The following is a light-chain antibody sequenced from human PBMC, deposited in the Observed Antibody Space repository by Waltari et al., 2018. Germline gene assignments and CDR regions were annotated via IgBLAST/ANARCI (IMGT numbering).Light chain of an antibody. V-gene: IGKV4-1*01. CDR2: WAS. CDR1: QSVVFSSNNKNY. J-gene: IGKJ2*01. CDR3: QQCYTFPYT. Sequence: DIVLTQSPDSLAVSLGERATIHCKSSQSVVFSSNNKNYLAWYQQKPGQPPKLLITWASTRESGVPDRFSGSGSGTDFTLTIGSLQAEDVAVYYCQQCYTFPYTFGQGTKLEIK.